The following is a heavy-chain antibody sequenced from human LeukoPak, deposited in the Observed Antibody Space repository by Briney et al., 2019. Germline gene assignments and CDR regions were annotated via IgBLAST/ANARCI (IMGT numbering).Heavy chain of an antibody. J-gene: IGHJ4*02. CDR1: GSTFSSYA. CDR3: ARDRSPGNFDY. V-gene: IGHV3-21*01. CDR2: ISSSSTYI. D-gene: IGHD3-10*01. Sequence: GGSRTPSCAPSGSTFSSYAMGWVRQVQGKGLGWVSSISSSSTYINYADSVKGRFTISRDNAKNSLYLQMNSLRAEDTAVYYCARDRSPGNFDYWGQGTLVTVSS.